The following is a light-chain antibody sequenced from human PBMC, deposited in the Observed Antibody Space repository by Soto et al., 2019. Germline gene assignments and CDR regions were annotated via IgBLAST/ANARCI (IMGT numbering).Light chain of an antibody. CDR2: GAS. J-gene: IGKJ1*01. CDR1: QSVSSS. Sequence: ESGFTQSPGTLSSSPGERSTLSCRASQSVSSSLSWYQQNPGQAPRLLIYGASSRATGIPDRISGSGSGTDFTLTISRLEPEDFAVYYCQQYGSLPQTFGQGTKVDI. V-gene: IGKV3-20*01. CDR3: QQYGSLPQT.